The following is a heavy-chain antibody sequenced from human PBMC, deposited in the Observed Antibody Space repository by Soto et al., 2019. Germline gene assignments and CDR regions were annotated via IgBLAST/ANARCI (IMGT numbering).Heavy chain of an antibody. CDR3: GGWLMEDFAGATQLYYLAQH. J-gene: IGHJ1*01. Sequence: PSETLPLTCTVSVGSISSGDYYWGWIRQPPGKGLEWIGYIYYSGSTYYNPSLKSRVTISVDTSKNQFSLKLSSVTAADTAVYYCGGWLMEDFAGATQLYYLAQH. CDR1: VGSISSGDYY. V-gene: IGHV4-30-4*01. CDR2: IYYSGST. D-gene: IGHD1-26*01.